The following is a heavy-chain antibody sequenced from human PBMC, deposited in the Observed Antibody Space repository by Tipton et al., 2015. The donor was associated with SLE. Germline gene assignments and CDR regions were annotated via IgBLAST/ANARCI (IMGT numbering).Heavy chain of an antibody. V-gene: IGHV4-59*01. CDR3: ARDSPGDFDWFDAFDI. CDR1: GGSINNYY. D-gene: IGHD3-9*01. Sequence: TLSLTCTVSGGSINNYYWSWIRQPPGKGLEWIGYIYYSGSTNYNPSLKSRVTISVDTSKNQFSLKLSSVTAADTAVYYCARDSPGDFDWFDAFDIWGQGTMVTVSP. J-gene: IGHJ3*02. CDR2: IYYSGST.